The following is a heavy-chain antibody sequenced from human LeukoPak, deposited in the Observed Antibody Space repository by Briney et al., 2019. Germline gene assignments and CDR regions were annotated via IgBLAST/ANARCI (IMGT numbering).Heavy chain of an antibody. Sequence: GGSLRLSCAASGFTFSDYYMSWIRQAPGKGLEWVSYISSSGSTIYYADSVKGRFTISRDNAKNSLYLQMNSLRAEDTALYYCAKALYGSDMDVWGQGTTVTVSS. D-gene: IGHD3-10*01. CDR3: AKALYGSDMDV. CDR2: ISSSGSTI. J-gene: IGHJ6*02. V-gene: IGHV3-11*01. CDR1: GFTFSDYY.